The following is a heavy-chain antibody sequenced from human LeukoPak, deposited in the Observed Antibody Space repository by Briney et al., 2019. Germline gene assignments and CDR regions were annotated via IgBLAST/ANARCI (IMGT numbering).Heavy chain of an antibody. Sequence: GGSLRLSCAASGFTFSSYWMHWVRQAPGKGLVWVSRINTDGSSTSYADSVKGRFTIFRDNAKNTLYLQMNSLRAEDTAVYYCASLPGAVPAAIPGIYYYYYYMDVWGKGTTVTVSS. D-gene: IGHD2-2*02. CDR1: GFTFSSYW. J-gene: IGHJ6*03. V-gene: IGHV3-74*01. CDR3: ASLPGAVPAAIPGIYYYYYYMDV. CDR2: INTDGSST.